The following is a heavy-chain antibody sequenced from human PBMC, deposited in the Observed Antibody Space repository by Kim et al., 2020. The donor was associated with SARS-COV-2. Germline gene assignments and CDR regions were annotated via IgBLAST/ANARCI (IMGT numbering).Heavy chain of an antibody. CDR1: GGTFSSYA. D-gene: IGHD3-16*01. CDR2: IIPIFGTA. CDR3: ARRPGGRWRAFDI. V-gene: IGHV1-69*13. Sequence: SVKVSCKASGGTFSSYAISWVRQAPGQGLEWMGGIIPIFGTANYAQKFQGRVTITADESTSTAYMELSSLRSEDTAVYYCARRPGGRWRAFDIWGQGTMVTVSS. J-gene: IGHJ3*02.